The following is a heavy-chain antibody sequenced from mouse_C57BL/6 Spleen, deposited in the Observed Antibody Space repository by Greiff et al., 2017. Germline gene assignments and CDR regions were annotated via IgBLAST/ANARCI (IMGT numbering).Heavy chain of an antibody. D-gene: IGHD1-1*02. CDR1: GYTFTSYW. CDR3: ARRGVADGYFDV. J-gene: IGHJ1*03. Sequence: VQLKESGAELAKPGASVKLSCKASGYTFTSYWMHWVNQRPGQGLEWIGYINPSSGATKSIQPFTDKATLTADKSSSTAYMQLSSLTYEDSAVYYCARRGVADGYFDVWGTGTTVTVSA. CDR2: INPSSGAT. V-gene: IGHV1-7*01.